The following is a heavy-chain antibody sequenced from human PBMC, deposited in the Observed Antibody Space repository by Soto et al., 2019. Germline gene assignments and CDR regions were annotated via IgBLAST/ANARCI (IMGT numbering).Heavy chain of an antibody. D-gene: IGHD3-10*01. CDR1: GFTFSSHA. J-gene: IGHJ4*02. CDR2: IDSSSSFI. V-gene: IGHV3-21*06. CDR3: ARDPPWFGDIGYFDY. Sequence: EVQLVESGGSLVKPGGSLRLSCAASGFTFSSHAMNWVRQAPGKGLEWISSIDSSSSFIYYADSVKGRFTISRDNAKNSVFLHMSSLRADDAAVYYCARDPPWFGDIGYFDYWGQGALVTVSS.